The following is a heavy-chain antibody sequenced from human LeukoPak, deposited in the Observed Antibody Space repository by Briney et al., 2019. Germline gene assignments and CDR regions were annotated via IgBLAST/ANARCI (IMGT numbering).Heavy chain of an antibody. CDR1: GFTFSSYG. J-gene: IGHJ4*02. CDR3: ARDHPYGSGGYLRFYFDY. CDR2: IWYDGSNK. D-gene: IGHD3-10*01. V-gene: IGHV3-33*01. Sequence: GGSLRLSCAASGFTFSSYGMHWVRQAPGKGLEWVAVIWYDGSNKYYADSVKGRFTISRDNSKNTLYLQMNSLRAEDTAVYYCARDHPYGSGGYLRFYFDYWGQGTLVTVSS.